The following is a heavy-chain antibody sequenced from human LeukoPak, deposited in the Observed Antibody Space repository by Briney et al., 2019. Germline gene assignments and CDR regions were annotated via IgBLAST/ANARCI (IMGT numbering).Heavy chain of an antibody. Sequence: SETLSLTCTVSGGSISSGSYYWSWIRQPVGKGLEWIGRIYTSGSTNYNPSLKSRVTMSVDTSKNQFSLKLSSVTAADTAVYYCARVKGAFDIWGQGTMVTVSS. J-gene: IGHJ3*02. V-gene: IGHV4-61*02. CDR3: ARVKGAFDI. CDR1: GGSISSGSYY. CDR2: IYTSGST.